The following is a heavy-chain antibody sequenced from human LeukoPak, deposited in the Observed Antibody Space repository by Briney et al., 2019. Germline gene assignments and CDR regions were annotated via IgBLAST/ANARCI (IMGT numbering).Heavy chain of an antibody. CDR2: IYYSGST. V-gene: IGHV4-59*08. Sequence: SETLSLTCTVSGGSMSRYHWGWIRQPPGKGLEWTGYIYYSGSTNYNPSLNSRVTISVDTSKNQFSLRLSSVTAANTAIYYCARAVSGRFDYWGQGTLVTVSS. CDR3: ARAVSGRFDY. CDR1: GGSMSRYH. D-gene: IGHD6-19*01. J-gene: IGHJ4*02.